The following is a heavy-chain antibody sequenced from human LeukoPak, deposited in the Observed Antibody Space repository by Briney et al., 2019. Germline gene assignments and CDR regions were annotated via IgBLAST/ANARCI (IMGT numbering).Heavy chain of an antibody. Sequence: GGSLRLSCAASGFTFSSYSMNWVRQAPGKGLEWVSYISSSSSSTIYYADSVKGRFTISRDNAKNSLYLQMNSLRAEDTAVYYCASESPFVTMMLDYWGQGTLVTVSS. CDR1: GFTFSSYS. J-gene: IGHJ4*02. CDR2: ISSSSSSTI. CDR3: ASESPFVTMMLDY. V-gene: IGHV3-48*01. D-gene: IGHD3-22*01.